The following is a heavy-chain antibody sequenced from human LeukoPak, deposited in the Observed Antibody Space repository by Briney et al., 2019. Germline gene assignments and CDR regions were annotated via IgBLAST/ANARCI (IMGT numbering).Heavy chain of an antibody. CDR1: GFAFGDYL. D-gene: IGHD4/OR15-4a*01. J-gene: IGHJ4*02. V-gene: IGHV3-49*03. CDR3: TRVDDYGVVRSDH. Sequence: GGSLRLSCTGSGFAFGDYLMSWFRQAPGKGVEWVGFIRSKTYGGTTEYAASVEGGFTISRDHSKNIAYLQMNSPKIEDTAMYYCTRVDDYGVVRSDHWGQRTLVTVSS. CDR2: IRSKTYGGTT.